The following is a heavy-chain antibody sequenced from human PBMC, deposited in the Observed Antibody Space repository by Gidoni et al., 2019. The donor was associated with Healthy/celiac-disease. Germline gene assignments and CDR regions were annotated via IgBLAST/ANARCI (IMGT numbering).Heavy chain of an antibody. CDR1: GFTFSSYA. CDR2: NRGSGWCT. V-gene: IGHV3-23*01. J-gene: IGHJ4*02. CDR3: AKERLAVAGTLGVCDY. D-gene: IGHD6-19*01. Sequence: EVQLLESGGGLVQPGGSLRLSCAASGFTFSSYALSWVRQAPGKGLAWVSANRGSGWCTYYADSVKGRFTISRDNSKNTLDLQMNSLRAEDTAVYYCAKERLAVAGTLGVCDYWGQGTLVTVSS.